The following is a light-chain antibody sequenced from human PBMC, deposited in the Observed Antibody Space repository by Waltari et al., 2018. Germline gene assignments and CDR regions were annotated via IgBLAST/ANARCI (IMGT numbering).Light chain of an antibody. J-gene: IGLJ7*01. V-gene: IGLV1-51*02. Sequence: QSVLTQPPSVSAAPGQRVTISCSGGHSNIGNNYVSWYRQFPGTATKLLIMEDSGRPSGVPGRFSGSKSGTSATLDITGLQAGDEADYYCGTWDSSLSGAVFGGGTHLTVL. CDR2: EDS. CDR3: GTWDSSLSGAV. CDR1: HSNIGNNY.